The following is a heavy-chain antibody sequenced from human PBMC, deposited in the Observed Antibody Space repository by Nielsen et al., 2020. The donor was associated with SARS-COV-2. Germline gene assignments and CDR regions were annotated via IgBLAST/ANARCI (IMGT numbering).Heavy chain of an antibody. CDR3: ARGDIAVVPAAMFRGDDAFDI. CDR1: GGSHSSRNYY. CDR2: IYYSGSV. V-gene: IGHV4-39*02. D-gene: IGHD2-2*01. Sequence: SETLFLTCTVSGGSHSSRNYYWGWIRQPPGKGLEWIGTIYYSGSVSYNPSLRSRVTISVDTSKKHFSLKLTSVTAADTAVYFCARGDIAVVPAAMFRGDDAFDIWGQGTMVRVSS. J-gene: IGHJ3*02.